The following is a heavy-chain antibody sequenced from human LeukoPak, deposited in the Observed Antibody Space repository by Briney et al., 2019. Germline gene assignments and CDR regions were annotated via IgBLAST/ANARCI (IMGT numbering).Heavy chain of an antibody. CDR3: AREKQDTAMVRGGYYFDY. D-gene: IGHD5-18*01. CDR2: IYYSGST. V-gene: IGHV4-31*03. CDR1: GGSISSGGYY. Sequence: SETLSLTCTVSGGSISSGGYYWSWIRQHPGKGLEWIGYIYYSGSTYYNPSLKSRVTISVDTSKNQFSLKLSSVTAADTAVYYCAREKQDTAMVRGGYYFDYWGQGTLVTVSS. J-gene: IGHJ4*02.